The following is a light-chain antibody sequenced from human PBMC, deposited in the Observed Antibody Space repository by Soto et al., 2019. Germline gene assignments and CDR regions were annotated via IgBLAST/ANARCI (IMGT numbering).Light chain of an antibody. CDR3: CSYALNTAYL. CDR1: SSDVGAYDS. V-gene: IGLV2-23*01. J-gene: IGLJ1*01. CDR2: QGN. Sequence: QSVLAQPASVSGSPGQSITISCTGTSSDVGAYDSVSRYQQHPGKAPQVIVYQGNKRPSGVSYRFSGSESGNTASLTVSGLQAEDEADYFCCSYALNTAYLFGTGTKVTVL.